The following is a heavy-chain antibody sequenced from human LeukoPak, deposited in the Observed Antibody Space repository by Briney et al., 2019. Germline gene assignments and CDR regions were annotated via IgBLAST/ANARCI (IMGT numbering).Heavy chain of an antibody. V-gene: IGHV5-51*01. CDR2: IYPGDSDT. D-gene: IGHD5-18*01. CDR3: ARRGIQRYNWFDA. J-gene: IGHJ5*02. CDR1: GYSFPSYW. Sequence: GESLKISCKGSGYSFPSYWIGWVRQMPGKGLEWMGIIYPGDSDTRYSPSFQGQVTISADKSISTAYLQWSSLKASDTAMYYCARRGIQRYNWFDAWGQGTLVTVSS.